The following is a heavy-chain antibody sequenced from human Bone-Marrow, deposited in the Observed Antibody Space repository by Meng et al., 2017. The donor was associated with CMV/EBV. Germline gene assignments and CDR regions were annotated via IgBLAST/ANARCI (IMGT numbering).Heavy chain of an antibody. D-gene: IGHD1-26*01. J-gene: IGHJ6*02. V-gene: IGHV1-69*05. Sequence: SVKVSCKASGGTFSSYAISWVRQAPGQGLEWMGGIIPIFGTANYAQKFQGRITITTDGSTSTAYMELSTLRSDDTAVYYCARDRLVEATTCSSGLSFWCQGTTVTVSS. CDR2: IIPIFGTA. CDR3: ARDRLVEATTCSSGLSF. CDR1: GGTFSSYA.